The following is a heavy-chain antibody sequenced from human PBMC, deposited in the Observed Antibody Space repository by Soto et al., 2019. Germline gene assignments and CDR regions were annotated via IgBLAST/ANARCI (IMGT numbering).Heavy chain of an antibody. V-gene: IGHV6-1*01. CDR1: GDSVSSNSAA. J-gene: IGHJ4*01. CDR2: TYYRSKWYN. CDR3: ASGPSYYDFWSGYYESEVSSYFDD. Sequence: PSHTVSLTWALSGDSVSSNSAAWNWIRQSPSRGIEWLGRTYYRSKWYNDYAVSVKSRITINPDTSKNQFSLQLNSVTPEDTAVYYCASGPSYYDFWSGYYESEVSSYFDDWGQGALLTVSS. D-gene: IGHD3-3*01.